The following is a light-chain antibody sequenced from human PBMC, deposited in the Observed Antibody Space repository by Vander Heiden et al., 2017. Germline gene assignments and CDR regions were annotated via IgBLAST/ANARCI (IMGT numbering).Light chain of an antibody. V-gene: IGKV1-33*01. Sequence: ILMTPSPSSLSPSVGDRVTITCQASQDITNLLNWYQQKAGKAPKLLIYDASNLETGVPSRFSGSGSGTDFTSTIRSLQAEDFATYYCQQYDDLLPLTFGGGTKVEIK. J-gene: IGKJ4*01. CDR2: DAS. CDR3: QQYDDLLPLT. CDR1: QDITNL.